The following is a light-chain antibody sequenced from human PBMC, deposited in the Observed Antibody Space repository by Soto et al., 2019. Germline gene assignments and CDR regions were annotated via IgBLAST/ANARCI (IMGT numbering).Light chain of an antibody. Sequence: EIVMTQSPATLSLSPGERATLSCRASQSVSSIAWYQQKPGQAPRLLIYAASSRATGIPDRFSGSGSGTDFTLTISRLEPEDFAVYYCQQYGTSPRTFGQGTKVDIK. CDR3: QQYGTSPRT. J-gene: IGKJ1*01. V-gene: IGKV3-20*01. CDR2: AAS. CDR1: QSVSS.